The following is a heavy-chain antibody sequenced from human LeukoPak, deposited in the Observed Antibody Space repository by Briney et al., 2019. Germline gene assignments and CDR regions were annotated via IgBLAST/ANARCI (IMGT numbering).Heavy chain of an antibody. D-gene: IGHD3-10*01. J-gene: IGHJ3*01. Sequence: ASVKVSCKASGGTFSSYAISWVRQAPGQGLEWMGWISAYNGQTNTAQEFQGRVTMTTDTSTTTAYMELTGLRFNDTVVYYCAKDLYSSLSGSEVFDVWGQGTRVTVSS. CDR2: ISAYNGQT. CDR1: GGTFSSYA. V-gene: IGHV1-18*01. CDR3: AKDLYSSLSGSEVFDV.